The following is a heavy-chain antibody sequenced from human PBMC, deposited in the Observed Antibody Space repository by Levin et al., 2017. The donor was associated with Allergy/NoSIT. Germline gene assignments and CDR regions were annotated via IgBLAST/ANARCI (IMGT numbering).Heavy chain of an antibody. Sequence: SCAASGFTFSDYYMSWIRQAPGKGLEWVSYISSSGSTIYYADSVKGRFTISRDNAKNSLYLQMNSLRAEDTAVYYCARDETRYSDGQFDYWGQGTLVTVSS. J-gene: IGHJ4*02. CDR3: ARDETRYSDGQFDY. CDR1: GFTFSDYY. V-gene: IGHV3-11*01. D-gene: IGHD5-18*01. CDR2: ISSSGSTI.